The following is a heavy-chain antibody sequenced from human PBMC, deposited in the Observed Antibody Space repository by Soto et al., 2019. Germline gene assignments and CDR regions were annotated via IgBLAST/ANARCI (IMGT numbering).Heavy chain of an antibody. CDR2: IYYSGRT. Sequence: SETLSLTCTVSGGSINSDAYYWSWIRQPPGKGLEWIGHIYYSGRTYYAPSLESRLTISLDTSKNQFSLRLSSVNASDTAVYYCARDRSNSPDYFDYWGQGTLVTVSS. J-gene: IGHJ4*02. CDR3: ARDRSNSPDYFDY. CDR1: GGSINSDAYY. D-gene: IGHD6-6*01. V-gene: IGHV4-30-4*01.